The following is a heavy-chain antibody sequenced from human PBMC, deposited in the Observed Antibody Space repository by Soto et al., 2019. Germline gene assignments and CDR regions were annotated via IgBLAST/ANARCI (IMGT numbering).Heavy chain of an antibody. CDR2: IIGSGGST. CDR1: GFTFSSYA. CDR3: ANRERGGFDY. V-gene: IGHV3-23*01. J-gene: IGHJ4*02. Sequence: EVQLLESGGGLVQPGGSLRLSCAASGFTFSSYAMSWVRQAPGKGLEWVSAIIGSGGSTYYADSVKGRFTISRDNSKNTLYLQMNSLRAEYTVVYYCANRERGGFDYWGQGTLVTVSS. D-gene: IGHD3-16*01.